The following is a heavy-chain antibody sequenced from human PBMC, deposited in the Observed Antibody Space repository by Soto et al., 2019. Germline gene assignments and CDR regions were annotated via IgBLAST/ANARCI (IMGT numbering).Heavy chain of an antibody. CDR1: GYTFTSYD. Sequence: ASVKVSCKASGYTFTSYDINWVRQATGQGLEWMGWMNPNSGNTGYAQKFQGRVTMTRNTSISTAYMELSSLRSEDTAVYYCARGSRTSLYYYYMDVWGQGTTVTVSS. J-gene: IGHJ6*03. CDR3: ARGSRTSLYYYYMDV. D-gene: IGHD1-7*01. V-gene: IGHV1-8*01. CDR2: MNPNSGNT.